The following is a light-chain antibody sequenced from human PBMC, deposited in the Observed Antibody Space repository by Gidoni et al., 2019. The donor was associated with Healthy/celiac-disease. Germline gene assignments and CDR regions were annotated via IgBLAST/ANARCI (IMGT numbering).Light chain of an antibody. CDR1: QCISSW. CDR3: QQANSSSRGLT. J-gene: IGKJ4*01. CDR2: AES. V-gene: IGKV1-12*01. Sequence: MTQSRSSVSASVGERVTITCLASQCISSWLAWYQQKPGKAPKLLIYAESSLQSGVPSRFSGSGSGTDFTLTISSLQPEDFATYYCQQANSSSRGLTFGGGTKVDIK.